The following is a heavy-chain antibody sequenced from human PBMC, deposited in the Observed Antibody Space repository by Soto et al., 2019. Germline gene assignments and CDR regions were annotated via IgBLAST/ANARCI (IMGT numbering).Heavy chain of an antibody. J-gene: IGHJ4*02. CDR2: ISNSGST. V-gene: IGHV4-30-4*08. Sequence: LSLTCTVSGGSVSSDEDYWSWIRQSPGKGLEWIGYISNSGSTGYNPSLKTRLSMSVDRSKNQFTLRLTSVTAADTAVYFCATESGSTYGYFDYWGQGTLVTVSS. CDR1: GGSVSSDEDY. D-gene: IGHD5-18*01. CDR3: ATESGSTYGYFDY.